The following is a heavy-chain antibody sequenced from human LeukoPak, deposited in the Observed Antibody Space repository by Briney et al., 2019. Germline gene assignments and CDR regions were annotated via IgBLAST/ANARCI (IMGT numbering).Heavy chain of an antibody. V-gene: IGHV4-59*01. CDR2: IYYSGST. CDR1: GGSLSSYY. CDR3: ARGGYYDPPRDY. D-gene: IGHD3-16*01. Sequence: SETLSLTCAVSGGSLSSYYWSWIRQPPGKGLEWIGYIYYSGSTNYHPSLKSRVTISVDTSKDQFSLRLSSVTAADTAVYYCARGGYYDPPRDYWGQGTLVTVSS. J-gene: IGHJ4*02.